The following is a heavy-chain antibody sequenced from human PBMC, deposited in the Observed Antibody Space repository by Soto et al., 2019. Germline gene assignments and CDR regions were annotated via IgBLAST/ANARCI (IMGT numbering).Heavy chain of an antibody. CDR3: PRLDSNYLLGFDY. CDR1: GYSFTSYW. D-gene: IGHD4-4*01. V-gene: IGHV5-10-1*01. CDR2: IDPSDSYT. J-gene: IGHJ4*02. Sequence: PGESLKISCKGSGYSFTSYWISWVRQMPGKGLEWMGRIDPSDSYTNYSPSFQGHVTISADKSISTAYLQWSSLKASDTAMYYWPRLDSNYLLGFDYCRQGTLVTVSS.